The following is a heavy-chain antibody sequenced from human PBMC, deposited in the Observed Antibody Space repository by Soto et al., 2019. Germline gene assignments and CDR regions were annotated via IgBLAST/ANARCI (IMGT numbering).Heavy chain of an antibody. J-gene: IGHJ4*02. CDR1: GFTFSTFA. V-gene: IGHV3-23*01. CDR2: ISGGGGRT. Sequence: EVQLLESGGGLVQPGGSLRLSCAASGFTFSTFAMTWVRQAPGKGLEWVSVISGGGGRTNYADSVKGRFTISRDDSKNTLYLQMNSLRAEDTAVYYCAKDRLHSDYWGQGTLVTVSS. D-gene: IGHD4-17*01. CDR3: AKDRLHSDY.